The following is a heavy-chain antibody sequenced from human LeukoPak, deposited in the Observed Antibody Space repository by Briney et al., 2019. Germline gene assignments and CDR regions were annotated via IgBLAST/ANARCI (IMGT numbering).Heavy chain of an antibody. Sequence: GASVKLSCKASGYTFTSYDINWVRQATGQGLEWMGWMNPNSGNTGYAQKFQGRVTMTRNTSISTAYMELSSLRSEDTAVYYCARRRCSSTSCYAKNWFDPWGQGTLVTVSS. V-gene: IGHV1-8*01. D-gene: IGHD2-2*01. CDR2: MNPNSGNT. CDR3: ARRRCSSTSCYAKNWFDP. CDR1: GYTFTSYD. J-gene: IGHJ5*02.